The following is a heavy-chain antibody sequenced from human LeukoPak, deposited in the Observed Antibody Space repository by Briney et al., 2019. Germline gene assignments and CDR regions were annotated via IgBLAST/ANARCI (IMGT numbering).Heavy chain of an antibody. CDR1: RFTFSSYW. CDR2: IKQDGSEK. D-gene: IGHD1-26*01. Sequence: GGSLRLSCAASRFTFSSYWMSWVRQAPGKGLEWVANIKQDGSEKYYVESVKGRFIISRDNAKNSLYLQMNSLRAEDTAKYYCAKRREGAFDYWGQGILVTVSS. V-gene: IGHV3-7*03. J-gene: IGHJ4*02. CDR3: AKRREGAFDY.